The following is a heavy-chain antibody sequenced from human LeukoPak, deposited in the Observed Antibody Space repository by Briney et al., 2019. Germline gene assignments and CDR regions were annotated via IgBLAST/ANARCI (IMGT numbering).Heavy chain of an antibody. CDR2: IYYSGST. D-gene: IGHD3-22*01. Sequence: NPSETLSLTCTVSGGSISSYYWSWIRQPPGKGLEWLGYIYYSGSTNYNPSLKSRVTISVDTSKNQFSLKLSSVTAADTAVYYCARDMYYYDSSGRGFDYWGQGTLVTVSS. CDR1: GGSISSYY. V-gene: IGHV4-59*01. CDR3: ARDMYYYDSSGRGFDY. J-gene: IGHJ4*02.